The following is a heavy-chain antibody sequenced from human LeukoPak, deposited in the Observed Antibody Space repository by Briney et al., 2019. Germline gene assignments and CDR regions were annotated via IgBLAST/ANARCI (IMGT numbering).Heavy chain of an antibody. CDR2: ISYSGTT. V-gene: IGHV4-38-2*02. CDR1: GYSISSGYY. J-gene: IGHJ6*03. Sequence: SETLSLTCTVSGYSISSGYYWGWVRQPPGKGLEWIGTISYSGTTYYSPSLKSRVTISLDTSKNQFSLKLSSVTAADTAIYYCARDFSSSSTVYYYYYMDVWGKGTTVTVSS. D-gene: IGHD6-6*01. CDR3: ARDFSSSSTVYYYYYMDV.